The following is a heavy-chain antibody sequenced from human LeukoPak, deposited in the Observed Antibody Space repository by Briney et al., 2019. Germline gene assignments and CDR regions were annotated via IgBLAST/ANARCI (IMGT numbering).Heavy chain of an antibody. J-gene: IGHJ4*02. CDR2: IIPIFGTA. D-gene: IGHD1-1*01. CDR1: GGTFSTYA. Sequence: APVKVSCKTSGGTFSTYAISWVRHAPGQGLEWMGGIIPIFGTANYTQKCQGRVTITADDSTRTAYMELSNLRSEDTAVYCGAREGTTPFDYWGQGTLVTVSS. CDR3: AREGTTPFDY. V-gene: IGHV1-69*13.